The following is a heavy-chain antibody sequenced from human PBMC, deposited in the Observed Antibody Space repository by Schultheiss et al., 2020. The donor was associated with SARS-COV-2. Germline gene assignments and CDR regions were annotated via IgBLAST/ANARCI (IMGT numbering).Heavy chain of an antibody. CDR2: IYYSGST. CDR1: GGSITTYY. D-gene: IGHD4-23*01. J-gene: IGHJ4*02. Sequence: SETLSLTCSVSGGSITTYYWSWIRQPPGKGLEWIGYIYYSGSTYYNPSLKSRVTISVDTSKNQFSLKLSSVTAADTAVYYCARAPDYGGNPFAYWGQGTLVTVSS. CDR3: ARAPDYGGNPFAY. V-gene: IGHV4-59*12.